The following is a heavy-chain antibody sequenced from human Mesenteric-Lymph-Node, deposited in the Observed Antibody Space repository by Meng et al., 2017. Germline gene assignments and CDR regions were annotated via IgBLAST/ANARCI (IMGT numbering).Heavy chain of an antibody. Sequence: ASVKVSCKASGYTFTSYAMHWVRQAPGQRLEWMGWINAGNGNTKYSQKFQGRVTITRDTSASTAYMELSSLRSEDTAVYYCARDRKKGSSSWYFPRFYYYYGMDVWGQGTTVTVSS. D-gene: IGHD6-13*01. J-gene: IGHJ6*02. V-gene: IGHV1-3*01. CDR3: ARDRKKGSSSWYFPRFYYYYGMDV. CDR2: INAGNGNT. CDR1: GYTFTSYA.